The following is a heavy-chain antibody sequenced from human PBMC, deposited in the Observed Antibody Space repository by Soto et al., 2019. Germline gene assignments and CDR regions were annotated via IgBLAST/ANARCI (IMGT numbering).Heavy chain of an antibody. CDR2: ISVSGGST. CDR3: AKKRSFYYGAGSYYFFYF. V-gene: IGHV3-23*01. Sequence: GGSLRLSCAASGFTFSSYAMSWVRQAPGKGLEWVSAISVSGGSTYYADSVKGRFTISRDNSKNTLYLQMNSLRAEDTAVYYCAKKRSFYYGAGSYYFFYFWGQGTLVIVSS. J-gene: IGHJ4*02. D-gene: IGHD3-10*01. CDR1: GFTFSSYA.